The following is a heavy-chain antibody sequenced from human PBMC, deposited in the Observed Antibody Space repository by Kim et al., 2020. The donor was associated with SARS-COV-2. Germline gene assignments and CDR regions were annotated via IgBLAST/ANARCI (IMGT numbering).Heavy chain of an antibody. J-gene: IGHJ6*02. CDR2: IYYSGST. CDR3: ARGRDYYDSSGFHLAEDV. D-gene: IGHD3-22*01. Sequence: SETLSLTCTVSGGSISSYYWSWIRQPPGKGLEWIGYIYYSGSTNYNPSLKSRVTISVDTSKNQFSLKLSSVTAADTAVYYCARGRDYYDSSGFHLAEDVWGQGTTVTVSS. CDR1: GGSISSYY. V-gene: IGHV4-59*01.